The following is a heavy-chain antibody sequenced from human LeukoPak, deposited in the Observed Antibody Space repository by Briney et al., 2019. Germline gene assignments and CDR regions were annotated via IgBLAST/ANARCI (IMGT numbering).Heavy chain of an antibody. D-gene: IGHD3-22*01. Sequence: FAYSVHGRFSLSRHNSKNTLYLHMNSLTADDSAVYYCAKGGSQRYFYDSRGYYVDYWGQGTLVTVSS. J-gene: IGHJ4*02. V-gene: IGHV3-33*03. CDR3: AKGGSQRYFYDSRGYYVDY.